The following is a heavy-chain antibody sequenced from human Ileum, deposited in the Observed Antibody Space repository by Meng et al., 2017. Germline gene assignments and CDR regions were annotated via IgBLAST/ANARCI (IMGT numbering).Heavy chain of an antibody. CDR1: GYIFTSTNYG. D-gene: IGHD4-17*01. Sequence: QVQLVQSGAEVKKPGASVKVSCKASGYIFTSTNYGISWMRQAPGQGLEWMGWVSTYNDDTNHVQKFQDRVTMTTDTSTSTVYMELRSLRSDDTAVYYCARDQIGDYVWDYWGQGTLVTVSS. V-gene: IGHV1-18*01. CDR3: ARDQIGDYVWDY. J-gene: IGHJ4*02. CDR2: VSTYNDDT.